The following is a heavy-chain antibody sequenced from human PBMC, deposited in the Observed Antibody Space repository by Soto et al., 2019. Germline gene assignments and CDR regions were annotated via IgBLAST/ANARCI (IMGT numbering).Heavy chain of an antibody. CDR1: GYTFTSYG. Sequence: QVQQVQSGAEVKRPGASAKVSCKASGYTFTSYGISWVRQAPGQGLEWMGWISADDGNTNYAQRFQGRVTMTTDTSTSTAYMELRSLRSDDTAVYYCARHNSQWPNWFDPWGQGTLVTVSS. CDR2: ISADDGNT. J-gene: IGHJ5*02. D-gene: IGHD1-1*01. V-gene: IGHV1-18*01. CDR3: ARHNSQWPNWFDP.